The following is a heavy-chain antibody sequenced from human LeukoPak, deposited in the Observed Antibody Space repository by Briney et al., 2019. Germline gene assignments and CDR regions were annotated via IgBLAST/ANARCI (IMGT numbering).Heavy chain of an antibody. Sequence: SETLSLTCTVSGDSISSGDYSWGWIRQPSGKGLEWIGYIFHTGNSYCNPSLRSRVTISVDRSRNQFSLRLTSVTAADTAVYYCARELWFVNAPGSWLDPWGPGTLVAVSS. CDR1: GDSISSGDYS. D-gene: IGHD3-10*01. V-gene: IGHV4-30-2*01. J-gene: IGHJ5*02. CDR2: IFHTGNS. CDR3: ARELWFVNAPGSWLDP.